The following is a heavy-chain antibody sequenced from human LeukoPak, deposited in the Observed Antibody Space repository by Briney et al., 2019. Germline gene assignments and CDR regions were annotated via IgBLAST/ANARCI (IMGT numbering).Heavy chain of an antibody. J-gene: IGHJ4*02. V-gene: IGHV3-48*01. CDR1: GFTFSSYS. Sequence: GGSLRLSCSASGFTFSSYSMNWVRQAPGKGLEWISYISISSSTIYYADSVKGRFTVSRDNAKTSLYLQMNSLRAEDTAVYYCARRDSRSRGFDSWGQGTLVTISS. CDR3: ARRDSRSRGFDS. CDR2: ISISSSTI.